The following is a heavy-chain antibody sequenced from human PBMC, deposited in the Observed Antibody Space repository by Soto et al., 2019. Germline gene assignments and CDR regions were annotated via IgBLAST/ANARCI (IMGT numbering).Heavy chain of an antibody. V-gene: IGHV1-2*02. CDR3: ASERYQVIADGMDV. D-gene: IGHD6-13*01. CDR2: INPETGGT. J-gene: IGHJ6*02. CDR1: GYTFTGYY. Sequence: QVQLVQSGADVKTPGASVRVSCKASGYTFTGYYVHWVREAPGQGREWMGWINPETGGTSDAQKFQGRVTLSRDTSINTDYLEMSRLRFDDAAVYYCASERYQVIADGMDVWGQGTTVTVSS.